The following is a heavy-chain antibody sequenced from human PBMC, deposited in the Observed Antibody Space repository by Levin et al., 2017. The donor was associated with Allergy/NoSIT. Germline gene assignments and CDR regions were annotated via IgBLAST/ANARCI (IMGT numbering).Heavy chain of an antibody. CDR1: AVSISRSSYY. J-gene: IGHJ5*02. D-gene: IGHD6-19*01. CDR2: IFYTGNT. CDR3: ARQGQFHPFDP. V-gene: IGHV4-39*01. Sequence: SETLSLTCSVSAVSISRSSYYWAWIRQPPGKGLEWIGSIFYTGNTYYNPSLKSRVTISLETSKNQFSLKLISLTAADTAVYYCARQGQFHPFDPWGQGTLVTVSS.